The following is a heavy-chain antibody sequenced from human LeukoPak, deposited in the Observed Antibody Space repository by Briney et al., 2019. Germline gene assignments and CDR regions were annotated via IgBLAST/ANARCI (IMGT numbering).Heavy chain of an antibody. CDR1: GFTFSSYA. J-gene: IGHJ4*02. CDR2: ISGSGGST. V-gene: IGHV3-23*01. D-gene: IGHD6-19*01. Sequence: PGGSLRLSCAASGFTFSSYAMSWVRQAPGKGLEWVSAISGSGGSTYYADSVKGRFTISRDNSKTVVYLQMTSLRAEDTAVYYCAKERGAVAAVVDYWGQGTLVTVSS. CDR3: AKERGAVAAVVDY.